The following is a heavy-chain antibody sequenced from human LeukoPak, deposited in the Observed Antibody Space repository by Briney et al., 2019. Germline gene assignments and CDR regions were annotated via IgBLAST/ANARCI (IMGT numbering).Heavy chain of an antibody. CDR1: GYTFTSYA. Sequence: SVKVSCKASGYTFTSYAMNWVRQAPGQGLEWMGGIIPIFGTANYAQKFQGRVTITADESTSTAYMELSSLRSEDTAVYYCAREDLYGSTQDVWGQGTTVTVSS. V-gene: IGHV1-69*13. J-gene: IGHJ6*02. CDR3: AREDLYGSTQDV. D-gene: IGHD2-2*01. CDR2: IIPIFGTA.